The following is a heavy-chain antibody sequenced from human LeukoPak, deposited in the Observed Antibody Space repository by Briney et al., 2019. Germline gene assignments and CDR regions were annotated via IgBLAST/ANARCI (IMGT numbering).Heavy chain of an antibody. CDR3: ARVDHSSTWYHVDY. CDR1: GYIFIGYS. CDR2: ISAYNGNT. Sequence: ASVTVSCKASGYIFIGYSIHWVRQAAGQGVEWMGWISAYNGNTNYAQKLQGRVTMTTDTSTSTAYMELRSLRSDDTAVYYCARVDHSSTWYHVDYWGQGTLVTVSS. J-gene: IGHJ4*02. V-gene: IGHV1-18*01. D-gene: IGHD6-13*01.